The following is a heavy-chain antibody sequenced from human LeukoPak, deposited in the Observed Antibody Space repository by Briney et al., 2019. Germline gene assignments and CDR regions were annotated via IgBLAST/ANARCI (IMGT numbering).Heavy chain of an antibody. D-gene: IGHD1-1*01. CDR3: ARDRTTGTTDSDDAFDI. J-gene: IGHJ3*02. CDR1: GYTFTSYG. CDR2: ISAYNGNT. V-gene: IGHV1-18*01. Sequence: ASVTVSCKASGYTFTSYGISWVRQAPGQGLEWMGWISAYNGNTNYAQKLQGRVTMTTDTSTSTAYMELRSLRSDDTAVYYCARDRTTGTTDSDDAFDIWGQGTMVTVSS.